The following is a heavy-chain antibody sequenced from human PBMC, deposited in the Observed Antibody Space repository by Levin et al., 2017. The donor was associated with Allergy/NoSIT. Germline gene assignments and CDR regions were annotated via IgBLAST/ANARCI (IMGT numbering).Heavy chain of an antibody. CDR3: VKYTRSSWYATASFDV. J-gene: IGHJ3*01. CDR1: GFKFTNFA. V-gene: IGHV3-30*09. Sequence: GGSLRLSCAAAGFKFTNFAMHWVRQLPGKAPEWVAVVSYDGRSKDYADSVKGRFAISRDNSKNILYLVMKSLAVEDTAVYYRVKYTRSSWYATASFDVWGQGTTVSVSS. CDR2: VSYDGRSK. D-gene: IGHD2-2*01.